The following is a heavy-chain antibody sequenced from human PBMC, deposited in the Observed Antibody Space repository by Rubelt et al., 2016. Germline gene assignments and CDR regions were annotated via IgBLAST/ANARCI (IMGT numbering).Heavy chain of an antibody. D-gene: IGHD2-8*01. Sequence: EVQLLESGGGLVQPGGSLRLSCAASGFIVNSHDMNWVRQAPGKGLEWVSSLYRDDNTDYADSVKGRFVISRDDSKNTLHLQMGSLRAEDTAVYCCASVKWSTWGQGTLVTVST. CDR2: LYRDDNT. J-gene: IGHJ5*02. CDR1: GFIVNSHD. V-gene: IGHV3-66*01. CDR3: ASVKWST.